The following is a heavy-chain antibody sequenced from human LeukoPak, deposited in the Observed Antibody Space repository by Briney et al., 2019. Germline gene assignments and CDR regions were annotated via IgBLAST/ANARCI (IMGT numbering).Heavy chain of an antibody. V-gene: IGHV4-61*02. CDR3: ARGLEGGFDP. Sequence: SQTLSLTCTVSGGSISSGGYYWRWLRQPAGKGLEWIGRIYTSGSTNYNPSLKSRVTISVDTSKNQFSLKLSSVTAADTAVYYCARGLEGGFDPWGQGTLVTVSS. J-gene: IGHJ5*02. CDR1: GGSISSGGYY. D-gene: IGHD3-16*01. CDR2: IYTSGST.